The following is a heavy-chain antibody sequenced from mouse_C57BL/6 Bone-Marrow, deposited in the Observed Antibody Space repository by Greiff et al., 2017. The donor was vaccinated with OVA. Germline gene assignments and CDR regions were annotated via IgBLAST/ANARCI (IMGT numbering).Heavy chain of an antibody. V-gene: IGHV2-2*01. CDR3: ARKRETGTGAMDY. CDR1: GFSLTSYG. D-gene: IGHD4-1*01. Sequence: VKLVESGPGLVQPSQSLSITCTVSGFSLTSYGVHWVRQSPGKGLEWLGVIWSGGSTDYNAAFISRLSISKDNSKSQVFFKMNSLQADDTAIYYSARKRETGTGAMDYWGQGTSVTVSS. J-gene: IGHJ4*01. CDR2: IWSGGST.